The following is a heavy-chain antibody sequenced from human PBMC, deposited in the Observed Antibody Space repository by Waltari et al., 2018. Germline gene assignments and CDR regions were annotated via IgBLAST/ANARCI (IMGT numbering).Heavy chain of an antibody. CDR3: APLPGGSGQTFDY. CDR2: IDPEEGET. D-gene: IGHD3-10*01. CDR1: GYNFMDHF. V-gene: IGHV1-69-2*01. Sequence: EVELVQSGAEVKKPGATMTIPCKASGYNFMDHFMHRVQQAPGKGLVWMGRIDPEEGETVYSEKFQGRVTITADTSTDTAYMELSSLTSGDTAVYYCAPLPGGSGQTFDYWGQGTLVTVSS. J-gene: IGHJ4*02.